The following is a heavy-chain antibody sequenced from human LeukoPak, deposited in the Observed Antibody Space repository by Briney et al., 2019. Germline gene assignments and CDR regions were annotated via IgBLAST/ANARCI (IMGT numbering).Heavy chain of an antibody. J-gene: IGHJ3*01. D-gene: IGHD5-12*01. V-gene: IGHV3-64*02. CDR2: ISGDGVST. CDR1: GFNFRSHA. Sequence: PGGSLRLSFAVSGFNFRSHAVHWVRQAPGKGLEYVSGISGDGVSTYYADSVRGRFTISRDNSKNTLDLQMGCLRAEDMAVYYCARQRYGPYDFVAFYVWGQVTMVTVSS. CDR3: ARQRYGPYDFVAFYV.